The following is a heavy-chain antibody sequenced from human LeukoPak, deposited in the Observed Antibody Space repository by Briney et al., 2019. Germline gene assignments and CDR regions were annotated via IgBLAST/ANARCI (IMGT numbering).Heavy chain of an antibody. D-gene: IGHD2-15*01. Sequence: GASVKVSCKASGYTFTSYYMHWVRQATGQGLEWMGIINPSGGSTSYAQKFQGRVTMTRDTSTSTVYMELSSLRSEDTAVYYCARNFRVVVAASPSGYYYGMDVWGQGTAVTVSS. CDR2: INPSGGST. V-gene: IGHV1-46*01. CDR1: GYTFTSYY. J-gene: IGHJ6*02. CDR3: ARNFRVVVAASPSGYYYGMDV.